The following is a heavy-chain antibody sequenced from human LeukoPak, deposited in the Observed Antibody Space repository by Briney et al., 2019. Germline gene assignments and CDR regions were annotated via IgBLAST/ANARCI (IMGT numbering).Heavy chain of an antibody. CDR1: GFTFSDAW. CDR3: TTEVLPAALFDY. D-gene: IGHD2-2*01. J-gene: IGHJ4*02. Sequence: GGSLRLSCAASGFTFSDAWMSWVRQAPGKGLEWVGRIKSKTDGGTTDYAAPVKGRFTISRDGSKNTLYLQMNSLKTEDTAVYYCTTEVLPAALFDYWGQGTLVTVSS. V-gene: IGHV3-15*01. CDR2: IKSKTDGGTT.